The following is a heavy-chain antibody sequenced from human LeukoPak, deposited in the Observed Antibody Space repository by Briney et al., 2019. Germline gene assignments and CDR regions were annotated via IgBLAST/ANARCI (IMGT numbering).Heavy chain of an antibody. CDR1: GYTFNTYH. CDR3: ARDYGGNWGTYNYFDL. D-gene: IGHD7-27*01. V-gene: IGHV1-46*02. J-gene: IGHJ2*01. Sequence: GASVKVSCKASGYTFNTYHIHWVRQAPGQGLEWMGILKPSGGTTTYAQKFQGRVTMTRDTSTSTVYMELSSLTSDDTAVYYCARDYGGNWGTYNYFDLWGRGTLVTVSS. CDR2: LKPSGGTT.